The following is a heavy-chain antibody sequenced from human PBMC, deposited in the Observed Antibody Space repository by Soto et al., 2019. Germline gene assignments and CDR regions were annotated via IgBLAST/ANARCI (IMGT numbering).Heavy chain of an antibody. CDR3: ARDAPYDSSGQYQGY. Sequence: PSETLSLTCTVSGGSISSYYWSWIRQPPGKGLEWIGYIYYSGSTNYNPSLKSRVTISVDTSKNQFSLKLSSVTAADTAVYYCARDAPYDSSGQYQGYWGQGTLVTVSS. J-gene: IGHJ4*02. V-gene: IGHV4-59*01. CDR1: GGSISSYY. CDR2: IYYSGST. D-gene: IGHD3-22*01.